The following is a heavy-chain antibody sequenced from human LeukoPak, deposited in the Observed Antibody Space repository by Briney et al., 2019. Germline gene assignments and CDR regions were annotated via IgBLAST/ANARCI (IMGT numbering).Heavy chain of an antibody. D-gene: IGHD3-9*01. CDR2: MNPNSGNT. V-gene: IGHV1-8*02. CDR1: GYTFTSYD. CDR3: ARGGPSYFDCLRYYYMDV. Sequence: ASVKVSCKASGYTFTSYDINWVRQATGQGLEWMGWMNPNSGNTGYAQKFQGRVTMTRNTSISTAYMELSSLRSEDTAVYYCARGGPSYFDCLRYYYMDVWGKGTTVTISS. J-gene: IGHJ6*03.